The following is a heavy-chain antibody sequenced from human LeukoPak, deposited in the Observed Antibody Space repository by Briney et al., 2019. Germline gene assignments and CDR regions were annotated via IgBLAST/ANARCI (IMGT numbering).Heavy chain of an antibody. Sequence: GGSLRLSCAASGFTFSSYGMHWVRQAPGKGLEWVAVIWYDGSNKYYADSVKGRFTISRDNSKNTLYLQMNSLRADDTAVYYCARMSFLKQRTPPRPDDAFDIWGQGTMITVSS. CDR2: IWYDGSNK. J-gene: IGHJ3*02. D-gene: IGHD6-6*01. CDR1: GFTFSSYG. CDR3: ARMSFLKQRTPPRPDDAFDI. V-gene: IGHV3-33*01.